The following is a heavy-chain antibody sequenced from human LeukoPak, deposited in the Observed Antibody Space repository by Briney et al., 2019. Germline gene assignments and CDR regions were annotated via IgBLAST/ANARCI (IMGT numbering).Heavy chain of an antibody. Sequence: PGGSLRLSCAASGFTFSSYSMNWVRQAPGKGLEWVSSISSSSSYIYYADSVKGRFTISRDNAKNSLYLQMNSLRAEDTAVYYCAMGRYYYYGTDLWGQGTTVTVSS. D-gene: IGHD3-10*01. CDR1: GFTFSSYS. CDR2: ISSSSSYI. CDR3: AMGRYYYYGTDL. J-gene: IGHJ6*02. V-gene: IGHV3-21*01.